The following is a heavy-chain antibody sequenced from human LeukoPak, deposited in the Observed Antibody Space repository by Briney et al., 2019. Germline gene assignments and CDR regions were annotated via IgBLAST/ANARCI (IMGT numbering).Heavy chain of an antibody. CDR1: GGSFSGYY. J-gene: IGHJ5*02. V-gene: IGHV4-34*01. CDR2: INHSGST. Sequence: SETLSLTCAVCGGSFSGYYWSWIRQPPGKGLEWIGEINHSGSTNYNPSLKSRVTISVDTSKNQFSLKLSSVTAADTAVYYCARLRNWFDPWGQGTLVTVSS. CDR3: ARLRNWFDP.